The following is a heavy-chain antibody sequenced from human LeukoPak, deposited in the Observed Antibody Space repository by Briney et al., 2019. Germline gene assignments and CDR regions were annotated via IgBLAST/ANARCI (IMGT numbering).Heavy chain of an antibody. CDR2: ISYDGSNK. D-gene: IGHD2-2*01. Sequence: PGGSLRLSCAASGFTFSSYAMHWVRQAPGKGLEWVAVISYDGSNKYYADSVKGRFTISRDNSKNTLYLQMNSLRAEDTAVYYCAKCDDDIVVVPAAISDYWGQGTLVTVSS. CDR3: AKCDDDIVVVPAAISDY. V-gene: IGHV3-30*04. CDR1: GFTFSSYA. J-gene: IGHJ4*02.